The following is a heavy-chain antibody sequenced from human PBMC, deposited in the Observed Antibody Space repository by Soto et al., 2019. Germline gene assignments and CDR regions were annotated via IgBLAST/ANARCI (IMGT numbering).Heavy chain of an antibody. CDR3: VRMGFSGGGYLSYYYYGMDI. CDR2: IYPDESDT. J-gene: IGHJ6*02. Sequence: GESLKSSCKGSVYSFTKYWIGWVRQMAGKGLEWMAIIYPDESDTRYSPSFQGQVTISADNSISTAYLQWSSLKAADTAMYYCVRMGFSGGGYLSYYYYGMDIWGQGTTVTVSS. CDR1: VYSFTKYW. V-gene: IGHV5-51*01. D-gene: IGHD5-12*01.